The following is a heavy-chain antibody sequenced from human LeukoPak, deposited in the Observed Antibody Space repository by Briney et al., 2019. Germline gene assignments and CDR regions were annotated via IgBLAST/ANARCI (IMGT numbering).Heavy chain of an antibody. CDR3: ARLGEFIAAAGTVDY. V-gene: IGHV4-39*01. J-gene: IGHJ4*02. CDR2: IYYSGST. CDR1: SGSISSSSYY. D-gene: IGHD6-13*01. Sequence: PSETLSLTCTVSSGSISSSSYYWGWIRQPPGTGLEWIGSIYYSGSTYYNPSLKSRVTISVDTSKNQFSLKLSSVTAADTAVYYCARLGEFIAAAGTVDYWGQGTLVTVSS.